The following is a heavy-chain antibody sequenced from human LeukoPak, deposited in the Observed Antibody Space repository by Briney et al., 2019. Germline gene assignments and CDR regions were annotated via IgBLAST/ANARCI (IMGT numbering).Heavy chain of an antibody. D-gene: IGHD5-18*01. CDR1: GGSISSYY. CDR2: IYYTGAT. CDR3: ARAGYSYGTGYYFDY. V-gene: IGHV4-59*01. J-gene: IGHJ4*02. Sequence: SETLSLTCTVSGGSISSYYWSWIRLPPGKGREWIGYIYYTGATYYNPSLKSRVTISLDTSKNQFSLKLSSVTAADAAVYYCARAGYSYGTGYYFDYWGQGALVTVSS.